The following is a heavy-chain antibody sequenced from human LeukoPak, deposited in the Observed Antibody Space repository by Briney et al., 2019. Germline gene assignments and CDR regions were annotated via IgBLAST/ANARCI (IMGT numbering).Heavy chain of an antibody. CDR3: AKFASGSYYFYVMDV. Sequence: GGSLRLSCAAPGFTFSSYAMSWVRQAPGKGLEWVSAISGSGGSTYYADSVKGRFTISRDNSKNTLYLQMNSLRAEDTAVYYCAKFASGSYYFYVMDVWGQGTTVTVSS. V-gene: IGHV3-23*01. D-gene: IGHD3-10*01. CDR2: ISGSGGST. J-gene: IGHJ6*02. CDR1: GFTFSSYA.